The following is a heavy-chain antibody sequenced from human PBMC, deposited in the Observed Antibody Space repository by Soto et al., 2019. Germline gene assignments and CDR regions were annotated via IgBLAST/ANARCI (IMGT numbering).Heavy chain of an antibody. CDR1: GFTFNNYA. J-gene: IGHJ4*02. V-gene: IGHV3-23*01. D-gene: IGHD4-17*01. CDR3: AKDQPAMTTFDF. CDR2: ISGSGDTT. Sequence: GGSLRLSCAASGFTFNNYAMSWVRQAPGKGLQWVSAISGSGDTTYYADSVKGRFTISRDNSKKTLYLQMNGLRAEDTAVYYCAKDQPAMTTFDFWGQGALVTVSS.